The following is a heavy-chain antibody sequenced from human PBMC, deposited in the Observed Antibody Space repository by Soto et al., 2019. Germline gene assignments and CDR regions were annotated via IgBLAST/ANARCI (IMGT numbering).Heavy chain of an antibody. CDR1: GYTFTSYD. CDR3: ANPPLSGRMDV. CDR2: MNPNSGNT. J-gene: IGHJ6*02. V-gene: IGHV1-8*01. D-gene: IGHD3-10*01. Sequence: ASVKVSCKASGYTFTSYDINWVRQATGQGLEWMGWMNPNSGNTGYAQKFQGRVTMTRNTSISTAYMELRSLRSDDAAVYYCANPPLSGRMDVWGQGTTVTVSS.